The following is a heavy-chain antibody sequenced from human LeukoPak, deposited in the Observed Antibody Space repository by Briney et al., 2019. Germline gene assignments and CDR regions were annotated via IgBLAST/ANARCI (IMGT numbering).Heavy chain of an antibody. D-gene: IGHD3-22*01. Sequence: MSGGSLRLSCAASGFTFSSYSMNWVRQAPGKGLEWVSSISSSSYIYYADSVKGRFTISRDNAKNSLYLQMNSLRAEDTAVYYCARDGSDSTGYYYALWGQGTLVTVSS. CDR3: ARDGSDSTGYYYAL. CDR2: ISSSSYI. CDR1: GFTFSSYS. J-gene: IGHJ4*02. V-gene: IGHV3-21*01.